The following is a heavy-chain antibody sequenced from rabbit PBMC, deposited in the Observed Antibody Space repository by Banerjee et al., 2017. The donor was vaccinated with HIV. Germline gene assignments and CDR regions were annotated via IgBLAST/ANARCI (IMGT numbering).Heavy chain of an antibody. CDR2: IDPVFGRP. CDR3: VRDAGSNYYTRLDL. V-gene: IGHV1S7*01. D-gene: IGHD8-1*01. Sequence: IGYIDPVFGRPYYATWVSGRFTISSHNAQNTLYLQLNSLTVADTATYFCVRDAGSNYYTRLDLWGPGTLVTVS. J-gene: IGHJ3*01.